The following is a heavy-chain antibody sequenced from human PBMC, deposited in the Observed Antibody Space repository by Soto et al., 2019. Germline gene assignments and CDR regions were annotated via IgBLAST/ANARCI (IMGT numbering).Heavy chain of an antibody. CDR3: AKRGSYPSTYYSDY. V-gene: IGHV3-23*01. CDR1: GFTFSSYA. Sequence: QPGGSLSLSCEVSGFTFSSYAMSWVRQAPGRGLEWVSSISGSGGSTYHADSVKGRFTISRDNSKNTLYLQMNSLRAEDTAVYYCAKRGSYPSTYYSDYWGQGTLVTVSS. J-gene: IGHJ4*02. CDR2: ISGSGGST. D-gene: IGHD1-26*01.